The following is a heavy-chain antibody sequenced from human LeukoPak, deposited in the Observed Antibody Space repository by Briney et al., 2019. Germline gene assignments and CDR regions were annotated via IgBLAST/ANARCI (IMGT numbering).Heavy chain of an antibody. D-gene: IGHD2-15*01. CDR2: IYNSVSA. Sequence: SQTLSLTCTVSGGSISKDDYFWSWIRQHPGKGLEWIGYIYNSVSAYYNPSLKSRGTISVDTSKNQLSLKLSSVTAADTAVYYCARDRGGEIFDHWGQGTLVTVSS. CDR1: GGSISKDDYF. V-gene: IGHV4-31*03. J-gene: IGHJ4*02. CDR3: ARDRGGEIFDH.